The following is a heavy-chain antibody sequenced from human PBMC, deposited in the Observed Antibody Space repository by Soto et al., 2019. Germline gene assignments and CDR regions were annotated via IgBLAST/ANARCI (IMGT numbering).Heavy chain of an antibody. CDR1: GYTLTNYA. J-gene: IGHJ4*02. V-gene: IGHV1-3*01. CDR3: TRDLNGGNPFDY. CDR2: IDPGSGNP. D-gene: IGHD2-8*01. Sequence: QVPLVQPGAEVKKPGASVRVSCKASGYTLTNYAIHWVRQAAGQRLEWLAWIDPGSGNPTYSQKFQGRITLSRDNSASTFYMDLSSLTSEDTAVYFCTRDLNGGNPFDYWGQGTLVTVSS.